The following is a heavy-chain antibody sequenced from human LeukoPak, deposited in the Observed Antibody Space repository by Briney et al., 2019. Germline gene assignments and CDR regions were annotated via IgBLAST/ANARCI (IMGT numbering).Heavy chain of an antibody. D-gene: IGHD6-13*01. CDR1: GYIFTSYA. V-gene: IGHV1-3*01. J-gene: IGHJ4*02. CDR2: INAGNGNT. CDR3: ARDGSSSSFDY. Sequence: ASVKVSCKASGYIFTSYAMHWVRQAPEHRLEWMGWINAGNGNTKYSQKFQGRVTITRDTSASTAYMELSSLRSEDTAVYYCARDGSSSSFDYWGQGTLVTVSS.